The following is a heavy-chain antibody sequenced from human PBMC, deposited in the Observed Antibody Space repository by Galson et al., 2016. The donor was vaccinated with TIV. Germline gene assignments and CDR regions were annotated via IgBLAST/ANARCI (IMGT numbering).Heavy chain of an antibody. CDR3: ARDQDSGAYFDY. D-gene: IGHD2-15*01. CDR2: IYHSGSS. J-gene: IGHJ4*02. CDR1: GGSISSNGIF. V-gene: IGHV4-31*03. Sequence: TLSLTCTVSGGSISSNGIFWSWIRQHPGKGLEWIGYIYHSGSSHYNPSLKSRVAMSVDTSKNQLSLTLTSVTAADTAVYYCARDQDSGAYFDYWGQGTLVTVSS.